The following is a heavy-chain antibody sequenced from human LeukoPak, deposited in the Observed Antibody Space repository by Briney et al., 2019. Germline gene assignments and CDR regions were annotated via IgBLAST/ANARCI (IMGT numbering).Heavy chain of an antibody. D-gene: IGHD4-17*01. CDR2: ISWNSGSI. CDR1: GFTFDDYA. V-gene: IGHV3-9*01. CDR3: AKDRTYGDYGYFDY. J-gene: IGHJ4*02. Sequence: QPGGSLRLSCAASGFTFDDYAVHWVRQAPGKGLEWVSGISWNSGSIGYADSVKGRFTISRDNAKNSLYLQMNSLRAEDTALYYCAKDRTYGDYGYFDYWGQGTLVTVSS.